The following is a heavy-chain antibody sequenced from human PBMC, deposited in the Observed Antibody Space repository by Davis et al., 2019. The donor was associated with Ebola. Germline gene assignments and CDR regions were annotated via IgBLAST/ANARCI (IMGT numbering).Heavy chain of an antibody. CDR2: IYYSGST. CDR1: GGSISSYY. J-gene: IGHJ6*02. Sequence: MPSETLSLTCTVSGGSISSYYWSWIRQPPGKGLEWIGYIYYSGSTDYNPHLKSRVTISVDKSKNQFSLKLSSVTAADTAVYYCARVDTAMVFYGMDVWGQGTTVTVSS. CDR3: ARVDTAMVFYGMDV. D-gene: IGHD5-18*01. V-gene: IGHV4-59*01.